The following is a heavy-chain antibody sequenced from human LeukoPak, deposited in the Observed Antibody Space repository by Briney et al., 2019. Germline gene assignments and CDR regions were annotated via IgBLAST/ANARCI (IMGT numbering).Heavy chain of an antibody. J-gene: IGHJ4*02. CDR1: GFKFTSYS. Sequence: GGSLRLSCAASGFKFTSYSMNWVRQAPGKGLEWIPYISSSGSPIYYADSVKGRFTISRDNAKKSSDLQMTNLTAEDTAVYFCARGSRFDYWGQGAPVTVSS. CDR3: ARGSRFDY. CDR2: ISSSGSPI. V-gene: IGHV3-48*04.